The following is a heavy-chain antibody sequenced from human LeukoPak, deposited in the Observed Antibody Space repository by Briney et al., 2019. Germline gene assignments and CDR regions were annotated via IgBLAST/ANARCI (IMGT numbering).Heavy chain of an antibody. D-gene: IGHD2-2*01. CDR1: GYTFTSYY. CDR3: ARDQHYQLPFDY. V-gene: IGHV1-46*01. Sequence: ASVKVSCKASGYTFTSYYVHWVRQAPGQGLEWMGMINPSTSSTSYAQKFQGRVTMTRDTSTSTVYMELSSLRSEDTAVYYCARDQHYQLPFDYWGRGTLVIVSS. J-gene: IGHJ4*02. CDR2: INPSTSST.